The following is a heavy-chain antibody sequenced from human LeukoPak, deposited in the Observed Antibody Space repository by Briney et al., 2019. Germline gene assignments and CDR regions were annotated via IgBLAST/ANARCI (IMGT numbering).Heavy chain of an antibody. CDR1: GGTFSSYA. Sequence: SVKVSCKASGGTFSSYAISWVRQAPGQGLEWMGGIIPIFGTANYAQKFQGRVTITADESTSAAYVELSSLRSEDTAVYYCARSAGTGYNWFDPWGQGTLVTVSS. V-gene: IGHV1-69*01. CDR3: ARSAGTGYNWFDP. CDR2: IIPIFGTA. D-gene: IGHD6-13*01. J-gene: IGHJ5*02.